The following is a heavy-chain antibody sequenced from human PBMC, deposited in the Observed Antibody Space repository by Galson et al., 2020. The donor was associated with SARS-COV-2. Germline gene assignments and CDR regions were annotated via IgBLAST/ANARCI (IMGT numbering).Heavy chain of an antibody. CDR2: IKQDGSDR. V-gene: IGHV3-7*01. D-gene: IGHD5-12*01. J-gene: IGHJ4*02. CDR1: GFRFSNNW. CDR3: AQDEDGYNDV. Sequence: GESLKISCEASGFRFSNNWMSWVRQAPGKGLQWVANIKQDGSDRYYVDSVRGRFTISSDYVKNSVYLQMNNLRADDTAVYYCAQDEDGYNDVWGQGTLVAVSS.